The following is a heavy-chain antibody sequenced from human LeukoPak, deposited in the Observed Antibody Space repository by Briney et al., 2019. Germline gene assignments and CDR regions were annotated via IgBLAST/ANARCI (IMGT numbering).Heavy chain of an antibody. CDR3: ARGGGGPLDY. V-gene: IGHV3-74*01. D-gene: IGHD2-15*01. Sequence: PGGPLSSPWPAPGFPSGSYWMPWVAQAQGKGLVWVSRINSDGSSTSYADSVKGRFTISRDNAKNTLYLQMNSLRAEDTAVYYCARGGGGPLDYWGQGTLVTVSS. J-gene: IGHJ4*02. CDR2: INSDGSST. CDR1: GFPSGSYW.